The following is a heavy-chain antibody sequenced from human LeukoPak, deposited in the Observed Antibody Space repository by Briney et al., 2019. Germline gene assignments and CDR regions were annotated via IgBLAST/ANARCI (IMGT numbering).Heavy chain of an antibody. Sequence: GGSLRLSCAASGFTFSRYWMHWVRQAPGQGLVWVSRINSDGSDISYADSVKGRFTISRDNAKNTVYLQMNSLRAEDTAVYYCARGSLGDGSLLIDYWGQGTLVTVSS. CDR3: ARGSLGDGSLLIDY. CDR1: GFTFSRYW. V-gene: IGHV3-74*01. D-gene: IGHD1-26*01. CDR2: INSDGSDI. J-gene: IGHJ4*02.